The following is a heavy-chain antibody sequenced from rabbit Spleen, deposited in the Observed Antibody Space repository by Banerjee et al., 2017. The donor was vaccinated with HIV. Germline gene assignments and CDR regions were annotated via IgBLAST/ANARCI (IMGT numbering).Heavy chain of an antibody. CDR1: GFSLSSSYY. J-gene: IGHJ4*01. D-gene: IGHD2-1*01. V-gene: IGHV1S45*01. CDR3: VRDQAGDADYGPYYLNL. Sequence: QEQLVESGGDLVKPGASLTLTCTVSGFSLSSSYYMCWVRQAPGKGLEWIACMDAGNSGFTYYANWAKGRFTISGTSSTTVTLQMTSLTAADTATYFCVRDQAGDADYGPYYLNLWGPGTLVTVS. CDR2: MDAGNSGFT.